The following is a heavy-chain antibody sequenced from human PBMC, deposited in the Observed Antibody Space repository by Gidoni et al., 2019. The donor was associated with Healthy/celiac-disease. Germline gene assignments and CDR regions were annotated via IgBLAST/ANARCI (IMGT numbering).Heavy chain of an antibody. CDR1: GGSISSSSYY. D-gene: IGHD3-16*01. J-gene: IGHJ3*02. CDR3: ARGMGGAFDI. V-gene: IGHV4-39*01. Sequence: QLQLQESGPGLVKPSETLSLTCTVSGGSISSSSYYWGWIRQPPGKGLEWMGSIYYSGSTYYNPSLKSRVTISVDTSKNQFSLKLSSVTAADTAVYYCARGMGGAFDIWGQGTMVTVSS. CDR2: IYYSGST.